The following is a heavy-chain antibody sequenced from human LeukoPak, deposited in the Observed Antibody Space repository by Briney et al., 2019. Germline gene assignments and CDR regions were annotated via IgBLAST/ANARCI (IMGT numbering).Heavy chain of an antibody. Sequence: GGSLRLSCAASGFTFSSYNMNWVRQAPGKGLEWVSPISSSSSNIYDADSVKGRFTISRDNAKNSLYLQMNSLRAEDTAVYYCANLPGYSYGYGYWGQGTLVTVSS. D-gene: IGHD5-18*01. CDR2: ISSSSSNI. CDR1: GFTFSSYN. CDR3: ANLPGYSYGYGY. J-gene: IGHJ4*02. V-gene: IGHV3-21*03.